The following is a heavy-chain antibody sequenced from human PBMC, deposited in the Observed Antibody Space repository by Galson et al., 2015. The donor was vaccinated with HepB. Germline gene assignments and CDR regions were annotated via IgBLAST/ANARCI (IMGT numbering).Heavy chain of an antibody. CDR2: IYYTGTT. V-gene: IGHV4-39*01. J-gene: IGHJ6*02. Sequence: ETLSLTCAVSGASTSSNTYYWSWIRQPPGRGLEWIGSIYYTGTTYYNPSLKSRVTISLDTSKNHFSLKLRSVTAADTAVYYCARHVGESGSYGMDVWGQGTTVTVSS. D-gene: IGHD2-15*01. CDR3: ARHVGESGSYGMDV. CDR1: GASTSSNTYY.